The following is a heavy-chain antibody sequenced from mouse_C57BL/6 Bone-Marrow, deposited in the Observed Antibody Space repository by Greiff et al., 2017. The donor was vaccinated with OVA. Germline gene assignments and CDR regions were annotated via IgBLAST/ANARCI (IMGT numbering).Heavy chain of an antibody. J-gene: IGHJ2*01. CDR1: GYTFTDHY. V-gene: IGHV1-76*01. D-gene: IGHD2-3*01. CDR2: IYPGSGNP. Sequence: QVQLQQSGAEVVRPGASVKLSCKASGYTFTDHYINWVKQRPGQGLEWISRIYPGSGNPYYHEKFKGKATLTAEKSSNTAYMQLSSLTSEDSAVYFCARDDGYFFEYWGQGTTLTVSS. CDR3: ARDDGYFFEY.